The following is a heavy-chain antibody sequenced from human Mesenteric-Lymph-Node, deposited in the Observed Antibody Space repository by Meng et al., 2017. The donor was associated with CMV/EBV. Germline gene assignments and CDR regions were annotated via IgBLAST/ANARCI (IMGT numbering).Heavy chain of an antibody. V-gene: IGHV4-39*01. CDR3: ARRSGTYSIKYFDY. Sequence: PGGSVSSSLYYWGWIRQPPGKGLEWIGSIYYSGSTYYNASLKSRVTISVDTSKNQFSLRLNSVTAADTAVYYCARRSGTYSIKYFDYWGQGTLVTVSS. CDR2: IYYSGST. CDR1: GGSVSSSLYY. J-gene: IGHJ4*02. D-gene: IGHD1-26*01.